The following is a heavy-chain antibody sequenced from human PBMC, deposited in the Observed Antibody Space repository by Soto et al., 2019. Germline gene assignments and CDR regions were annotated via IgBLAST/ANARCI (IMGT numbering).Heavy chain of an antibody. Sequence: SRTLSLTCDISGDSVSSDSTAWNWIRQSPSRGLEWLGRTYYKSQWFYNDAVSVRSRIAIKSDTSKNQFSLQLNSVTLVVTAVYFCARGDQLLLYWGQGTLVNVSS. CDR2: TYYKSQWFY. V-gene: IGHV6-1*01. D-gene: IGHD2-2*01. CDR3: ARGDQLLLY. CDR1: GDSVSSDSTA. J-gene: IGHJ4*01.